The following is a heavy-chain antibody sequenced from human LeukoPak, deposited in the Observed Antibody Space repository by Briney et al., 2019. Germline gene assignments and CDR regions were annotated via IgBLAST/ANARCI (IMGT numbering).Heavy chain of an antibody. V-gene: IGHV4-4*07. Sequence: PSETLSLTCTVSGGSISSYYWSWIRQPAGKGLEWIGRIYTSGSTNYNPSLKSRVTMSVDTSKNQFSLKLSSVTAADTAVYYCARGPSPPNYDILTGPLDVWGKGTTVTISS. J-gene: IGHJ6*04. D-gene: IGHD3-9*01. CDR2: IYTSGST. CDR3: ARGPSPPNYDILTGPLDV. CDR1: GGSISSYY.